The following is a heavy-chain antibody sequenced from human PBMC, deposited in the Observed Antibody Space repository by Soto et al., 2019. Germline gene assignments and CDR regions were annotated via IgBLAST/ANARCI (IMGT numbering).Heavy chain of an antibody. V-gene: IGHV1-18*01. CDR1: GYTFTSYG. J-gene: IGHJ3*02. D-gene: IGHD3-16*01. Sequence: QVQLVQSGAEVKKPGASVKVSCKASGYTFTSYGISWVRQAPGQGLEWMGWISAYNGNTNYAQKRQGRFTMTTDTSTSTAYMELRSLRSDDTAVYYCARDLTLRHYDYVWGSQKDAFDIWGQGTMVTVSS. CDR2: ISAYNGNT. CDR3: ARDLTLRHYDYVWGSQKDAFDI.